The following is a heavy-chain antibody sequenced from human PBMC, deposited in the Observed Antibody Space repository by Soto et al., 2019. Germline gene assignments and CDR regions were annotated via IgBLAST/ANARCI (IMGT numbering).Heavy chain of an antibody. V-gene: IGHV5-10-1*01. CDR3: ARHSSTVTTSVGGMDV. D-gene: IGHD4-17*01. CDR2: IDPSDSYT. Sequence: GESLKISCKGSGYSFTSYWISWVRQMPGKGLEWMGRIDPSDSYTNYSPSFQGHVTISADKSISTAYLQWSSLKASDTAMYYCARHSSTVTTSVGGMDVWGQGTTVTVSS. J-gene: IGHJ6*02. CDR1: GYSFTSYW.